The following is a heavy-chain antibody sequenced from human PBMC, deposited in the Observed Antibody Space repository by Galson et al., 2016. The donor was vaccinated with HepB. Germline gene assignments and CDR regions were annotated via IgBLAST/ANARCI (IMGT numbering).Heavy chain of an antibody. CDR2: VYYSGDS. CDR1: RASISSNVYY. CDR3: ARQGSSSAFDV. J-gene: IGHJ5*02. V-gene: IGHV4-39*01. D-gene: IGHD6-25*01. Sequence: ETLSLTCSLSRASISSNVYYWAWIRQPAGKGLEWIGSVYYSGDSYYNPSLKPRVTISVDTSRDQFSLRLTSVTAADTAVYYCARQGSSSAFDVWGLGTLVTVTS.